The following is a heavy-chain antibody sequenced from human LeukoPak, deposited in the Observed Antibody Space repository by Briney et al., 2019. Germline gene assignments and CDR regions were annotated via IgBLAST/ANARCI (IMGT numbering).Heavy chain of an antibody. Sequence: GASVKVSCKASGYTFTGYFMHWVRQAPGQGLEWMGWINPNTGGTNFAQTFQGRVTMTRDTSISTAYMELSRLRSDDTAVYYCARDERCDSSGYPFDYWGQGTLVTVSS. D-gene: IGHD3-22*01. CDR3: ARDERCDSSGYPFDY. V-gene: IGHV1-2*02. J-gene: IGHJ4*02. CDR1: GYTFTGYF. CDR2: INPNTGGT.